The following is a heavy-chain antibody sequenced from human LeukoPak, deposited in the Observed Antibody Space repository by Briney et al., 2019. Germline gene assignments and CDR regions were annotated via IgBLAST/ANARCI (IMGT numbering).Heavy chain of an antibody. CDR3: AIRFRGVYLGMDV. V-gene: IGHV3-30*03. J-gene: IGHJ6*02. Sequence: PGGSLRLSCAASRFTFSSYDMYWVRQAPGKGLEWAAVISYDGSNKYYADSVKGRFTVSRDNSKNALYLQMNSLRADDTAVYYCAIRFRGVYLGMDVWGQGTTVTVSS. CDR2: ISYDGSNK. D-gene: IGHD3-10*01. CDR1: RFTFSSYD.